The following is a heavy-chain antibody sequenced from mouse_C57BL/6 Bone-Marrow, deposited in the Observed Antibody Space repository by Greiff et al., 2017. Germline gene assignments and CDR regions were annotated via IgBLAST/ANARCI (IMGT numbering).Heavy chain of an antibody. CDR1: GYAFSSYW. V-gene: IGHV1-80*01. Sequence: VQLQQSGAELVKPGASVKISCKASGYAFSSYWMNWVKQRPGKGLEWIGQIYPGAGDTNYNGKFKGTATLTADKSSSTSYMQLSSLTSEDSAVYFCARLDYYGSSYAMDYWGQGTSVTVSS. D-gene: IGHD1-1*01. CDR3: ARLDYYGSSYAMDY. CDR2: IYPGAGDT. J-gene: IGHJ4*01.